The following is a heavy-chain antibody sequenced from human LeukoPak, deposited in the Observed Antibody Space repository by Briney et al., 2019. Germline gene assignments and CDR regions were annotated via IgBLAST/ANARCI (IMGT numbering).Heavy chain of an antibody. D-gene: IGHD3-22*01. Sequence: ASVKVSCKASGYTFTSYGISWVRQAPGQGLEWMGWISAYNGNTNYAQKLQGRVTMTTDTSTSTAYMELRSLRSDDTAVYYCARDETYYYDSSGYCGYWGQGTLVTVSS. V-gene: IGHV1-18*01. CDR3: ARDETYYYDSSGYCGY. CDR2: ISAYNGNT. J-gene: IGHJ4*02. CDR1: GYTFTSYG.